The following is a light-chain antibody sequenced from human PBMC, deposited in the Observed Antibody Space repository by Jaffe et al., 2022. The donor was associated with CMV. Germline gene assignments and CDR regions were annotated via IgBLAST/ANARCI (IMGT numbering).Light chain of an antibody. CDR1: QSLVHSNGNTY. CDR2: RIS. Sequence: DIVMTQTPLSSPVTLGQPASISCRSSQSLVHSNGNTYLSWLHQRPGQPPRLLIYRISHRFSGVPERFSGSGAGTDFTLKISRVETEDIGVYYCVQSTRFPITLGQGTRLEIE. V-gene: IGKV2-24*01. J-gene: IGKJ5*01. CDR3: VQSTRFPIT.